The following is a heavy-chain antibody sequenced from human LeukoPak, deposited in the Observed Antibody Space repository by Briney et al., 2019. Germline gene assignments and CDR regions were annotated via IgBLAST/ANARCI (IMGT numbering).Heavy chain of an antibody. V-gene: IGHV3-23*01. CDR3: AKARYFDWLFITDY. Sequence: PGGPLRLSCAASGFTFSSYAMSWVRQAPGKGLEWVSAISGSGGSTYYADSVKGRFTISRDNSKNTLYLQMNSLRAEDTAVYYCAKARYFDWLFITDYWGQGTLVTVSS. J-gene: IGHJ4*02. CDR1: GFTFSSYA. CDR2: ISGSGGST. D-gene: IGHD3-9*01.